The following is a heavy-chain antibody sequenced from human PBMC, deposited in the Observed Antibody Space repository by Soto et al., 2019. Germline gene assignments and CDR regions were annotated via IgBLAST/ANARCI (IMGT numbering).Heavy chain of an antibody. CDR2: ISGSGFNR. V-gene: IGHV3-23*01. CDR3: AKNQGVELVPLATVDWFDP. Sequence: GGSLRLSCAASGFIFENFGMSWVRQAPGKGLQWISSISGSGFNRYYADSVKGRFTISRDNSKSTVYLELNNLSAEDTAVYYFAKNQGVELVPLATVDWFDPWGQGSVVTVSS. CDR1: GFIFENFG. J-gene: IGHJ5*02. D-gene: IGHD1-26*01.